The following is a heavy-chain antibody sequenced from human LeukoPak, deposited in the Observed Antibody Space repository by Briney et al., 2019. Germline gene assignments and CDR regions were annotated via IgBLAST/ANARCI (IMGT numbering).Heavy chain of an antibody. CDR2: IIPILGIA. D-gene: IGHD1-26*01. Sequence: SVKVSCKASGGTFSSYTISWVRQAPGQGLEWMGRIIPILGIANYAQKFQGRVTITADESTSTAYMELSSLRSEDTAVYYCARAQIKGELQFDYWGQGTLVTVSS. CDR1: GGTFSSYT. J-gene: IGHJ4*02. V-gene: IGHV1-69*02. CDR3: ARAQIKGELQFDY.